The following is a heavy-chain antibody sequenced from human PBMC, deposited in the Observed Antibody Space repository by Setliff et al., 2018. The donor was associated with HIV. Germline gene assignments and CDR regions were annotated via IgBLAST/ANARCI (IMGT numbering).Heavy chain of an antibody. CDR1: GYTFTSYF. Sequence: ASVKVSCKAFGYTFTSYFLHWVRQAPGQGLEWLGIIDPNGGATKNAQKLQGRLTVTTDTSTGTLYMELSNLRSDDSAVYYCARAGGGATDQAFDIWGQGTMVTVSS. CDR3: ARAGGGATDQAFDI. J-gene: IGHJ3*02. D-gene: IGHD2-2*01. CDR2: IDPNGGAT. V-gene: IGHV1-46*01.